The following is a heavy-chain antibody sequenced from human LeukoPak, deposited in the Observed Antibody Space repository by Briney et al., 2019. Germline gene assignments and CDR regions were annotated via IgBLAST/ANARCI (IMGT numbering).Heavy chain of an antibody. CDR3: ARGITIFGVVITLCPYNWFDP. J-gene: IGHJ5*02. Sequence: PSETLSLTCTVSGGSISSSSYYWGWIRQPPGKGLEWIGSIYYSGSTYYNPSLKSRVTISVDTSKNQFSLKLSSVTAADTAVYYCARGITIFGVVITLCPYNWFDPWGQGTLVTVSS. CDR1: GGSISSSSYY. CDR2: IYYSGST. V-gene: IGHV4-39*01. D-gene: IGHD3-3*01.